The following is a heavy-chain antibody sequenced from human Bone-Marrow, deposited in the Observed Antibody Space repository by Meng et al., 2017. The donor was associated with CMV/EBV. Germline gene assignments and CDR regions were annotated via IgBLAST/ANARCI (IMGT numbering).Heavy chain of an antibody. CDR1: GFPVSSNY. J-gene: IGHJ6*02. CDR2: IYSGGST. CDR3: ASPEPNCSSTSCGDYYYYGMDV. D-gene: IGHD2-2*01. V-gene: IGHV3-53*01. Sequence: GGSWRPSCAAPGFPVSSNYMSWVRQVQGKGREWVSVIYSGGSTYYADTVKGRVTISRENSKNTLNLQMNSLRAEDTAVYYCASPEPNCSSTSCGDYYYYGMDVWGQGTTVTVSS.